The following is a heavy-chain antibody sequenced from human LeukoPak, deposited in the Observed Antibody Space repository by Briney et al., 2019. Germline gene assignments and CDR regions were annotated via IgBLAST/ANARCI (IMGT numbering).Heavy chain of an antibody. Sequence: PLRSLRLSCAAPGFTFSSYGMCRVRQAPGKGLGWVGVIYYEGSKKNNVDSVKGRFTTSRDKSQRTLCLYKYSLRAQETGVYYSAKDLRYSCLGYYYGMDVWGQGTTVTVSS. CDR3: AKDLRYSCLGYYYGMDV. J-gene: IGHJ6*02. V-gene: IGHV3-30*18. CDR1: GFTFSSYG. CDR2: IYYEGSKK. D-gene: IGHD2-15*01.